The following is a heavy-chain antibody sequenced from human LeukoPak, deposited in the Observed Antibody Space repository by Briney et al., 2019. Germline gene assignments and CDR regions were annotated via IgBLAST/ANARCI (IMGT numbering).Heavy chain of an antibody. D-gene: IGHD1-26*01. V-gene: IGHV4-59*01. CDR3: ARSGSYHGNLDY. J-gene: IGHJ4*02. CDR2: IYYSGST. CDR1: GGSISRDY. Sequence: AETLSLTCTVSGGSISRDYWSWIRQPPGKGLEWIGYIYYSGSTNYNPSLKSRVTISVDTSKNQFSLKLSSVTAADTAVYYCARSGSYHGNLDYWGQGTLVTVSS.